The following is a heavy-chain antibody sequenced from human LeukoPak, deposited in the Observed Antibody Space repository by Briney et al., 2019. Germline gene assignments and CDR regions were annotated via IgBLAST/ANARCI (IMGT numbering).Heavy chain of an antibody. CDR3: ARGTGPQDY. CDR1: GFTFSSYA. V-gene: IGHV3-30-3*01. J-gene: IGHJ4*02. Sequence: GGSLRLSCAASGFTFSSYAMHWVRQAPGKGLEWVAVISYDGSNKYYADSVKGRFTISRDNSKNTLYLQMNSLRAEDTAVYYCARGTGPQDYWGQGTLVTVSS. CDR2: ISYDGSNK.